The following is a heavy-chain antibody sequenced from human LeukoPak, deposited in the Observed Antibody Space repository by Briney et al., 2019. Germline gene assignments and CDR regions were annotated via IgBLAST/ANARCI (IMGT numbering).Heavy chain of an antibody. CDR2: FYHSGST. D-gene: IGHD6-19*01. J-gene: IGHJ5*02. V-gene: IGHV4-38-2*02. CDR1: GYSISSGSF. CDR3: AREAIAVAGTSWFDP. Sequence: SETLSLTCTVSGYSISSGSFWGWIRQPPGKGLEWIGTFYHSGSTYYNPSLKSRVTISVDTSKHQFSLKLSSVTAADTAVYYCAREAIAVAGTSWFDPWGQGTLVTVSS.